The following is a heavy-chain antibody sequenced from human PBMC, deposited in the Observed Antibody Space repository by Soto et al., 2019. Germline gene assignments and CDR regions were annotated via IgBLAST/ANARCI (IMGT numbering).Heavy chain of an antibody. CDR1: GGSISSGGYS. CDR2: IYHSGST. V-gene: IGHV4-30-2*01. D-gene: IGHD4-17*01. J-gene: IGHJ6*02. Sequence: QLQLQESGSGLVKPSQTLSLTCAVSGGSISSGGYSWSWIRQPPGKGLEWIGYIYHSGSTYYNPSPKIGVTISVDRSKTQCSKKLSYVTAADTAVYYCARAHSGDCGDGMDVWGQGT. CDR3: ARAHSGDCGDGMDV.